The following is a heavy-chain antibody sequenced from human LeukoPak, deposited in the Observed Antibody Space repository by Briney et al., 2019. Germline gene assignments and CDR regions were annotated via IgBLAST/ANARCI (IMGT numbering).Heavy chain of an antibody. Sequence: GESLKISCRGYGYSFITYWIGWVRQMPGKGLEWMGIIYPGDSDTRYSPSFQGQVTISADKSISTAYLQWSSLKASDTAMYYCARHMVGATVGDYWGQGTLVTVSS. CDR1: GYSFITYW. D-gene: IGHD1-26*01. V-gene: IGHV5-51*01. CDR3: ARHMVGATVGDY. CDR2: IYPGDSDT. J-gene: IGHJ4*02.